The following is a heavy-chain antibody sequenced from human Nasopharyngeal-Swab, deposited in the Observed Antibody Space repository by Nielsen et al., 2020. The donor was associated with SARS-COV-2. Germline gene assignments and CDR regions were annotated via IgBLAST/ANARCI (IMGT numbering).Heavy chain of an antibody. CDR3: ARPRGSGWYREAFDI. J-gene: IGHJ3*02. CDR2: IYYSGST. Sequence: WIRQPPGKGLEWIGSIYYSGSTYYNPSLKSRVTISVDTSKNQFSLKLSSVTAAGTAVYYCARPRGSGWYREAFDIWGQGTMVTVSS. V-gene: IGHV4-39*01. D-gene: IGHD6-19*01.